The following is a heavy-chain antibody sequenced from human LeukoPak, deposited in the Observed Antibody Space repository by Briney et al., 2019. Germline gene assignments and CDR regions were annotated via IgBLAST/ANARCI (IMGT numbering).Heavy chain of an antibody. D-gene: IGHD5-24*01. CDR2: IYSGGST. V-gene: IGHV3-53*01. CDR3: ARTEGGWPHSFDY. J-gene: IGHJ4*02. Sequence: GGSLRLSCAASGFTVSSNYMSWVRQAPGKGLEWVSVIYSGGSTYYADSVKGRFTISRDNSKNTLYLQMNSLRAEDTAVYYCARTEGGWPHSFDYWGQGTLVTVSS. CDR1: GFTVSSNY.